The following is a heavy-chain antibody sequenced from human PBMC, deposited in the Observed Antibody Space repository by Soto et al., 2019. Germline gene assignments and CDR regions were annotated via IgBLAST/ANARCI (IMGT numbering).Heavy chain of an antibody. V-gene: IGHV4-34*01. CDR3: ARDQGLRYLRY. D-gene: IGHD4-17*01. Sequence: QVQLQQWGAGLLKPSETLSLTCAVYGGSFSGYYWSWIRQPPGKGLEWIGEINHSGSTNYNPSLKSRVTISVDTSKNQFSLKLSSVTAADTAVYYCARDQGLRYLRYWGQGTLVTVSS. CDR1: GGSFSGYY. J-gene: IGHJ4*02. CDR2: INHSGST.